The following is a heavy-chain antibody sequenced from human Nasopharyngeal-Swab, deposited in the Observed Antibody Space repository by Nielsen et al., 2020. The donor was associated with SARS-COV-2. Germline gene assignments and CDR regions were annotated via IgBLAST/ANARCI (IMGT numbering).Heavy chain of an antibody. V-gene: IGHV2-26*01. D-gene: IGHD2-8*01. CDR2: IFSNDEK. Sequence: SGPTLVKPTETLTLTCTVSGFSLSNARMGVSWIRQPPGKALEWLAHIFSNDEKSYSTSLKSRLTISKDTSKSQVVLTMTNMDPVDTATYYCAHRPCTNGVCYDGMDVWGQGTTVTVSS. J-gene: IGHJ6*02. CDR3: AHRPCTNGVCYDGMDV. CDR1: GFSLSNARMG.